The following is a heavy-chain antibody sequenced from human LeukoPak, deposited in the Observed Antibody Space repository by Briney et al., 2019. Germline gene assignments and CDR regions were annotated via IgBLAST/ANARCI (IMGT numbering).Heavy chain of an antibody. D-gene: IGHD4-17*01. Sequence: GGSLRLSCAASGFIFPTYGMHWVRQAPGKGLEWVAFIRYDGSNKYYADSVKGRFTISRDNSKNTLYLQMNSLRAEDTAVYYCAKEIWPTVTTPGWTYFDYWGQGALVTVSS. J-gene: IGHJ4*02. CDR2: IRYDGSNK. V-gene: IGHV3-30*02. CDR1: GFIFPTYG. CDR3: AKEIWPTVTTPGWTYFDY.